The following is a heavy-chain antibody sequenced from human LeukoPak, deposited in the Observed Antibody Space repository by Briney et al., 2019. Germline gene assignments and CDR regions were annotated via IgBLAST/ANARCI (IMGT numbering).Heavy chain of an antibody. Sequence: GASVKVSCKASGYTFTSYDINWVRQATGQGLEWMGWMNPNSGNTGYAQKFQGRVTMTRNTSISTAHMELSSLRSEDTAVYYCASASAGSSWYYNIENWFDPWGQGTLVTVSS. D-gene: IGHD6-13*01. V-gene: IGHV1-8*01. CDR3: ASASAGSSWYYNIENWFDP. CDR1: GYTFTSYD. J-gene: IGHJ5*02. CDR2: MNPNSGNT.